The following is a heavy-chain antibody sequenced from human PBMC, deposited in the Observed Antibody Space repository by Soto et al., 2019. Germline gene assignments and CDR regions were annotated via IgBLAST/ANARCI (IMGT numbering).Heavy chain of an antibody. CDR3: ARDLGDDYGDPDYYYYYGMDV. J-gene: IGHJ6*02. Sequence: PGGSLRLSCAASGFTFSSYSMNWVRQAPGKGLEWVSSISSSSSTIYYADSVKGRFTISRDNAKNSLYLQMNSLRDEDTAVYYCARDLGDDYGDPDYYYYYGMDVWGQGTTVTVSS. CDR2: ISSSSSTI. D-gene: IGHD4-17*01. V-gene: IGHV3-21*01. CDR1: GFTFSSYS.